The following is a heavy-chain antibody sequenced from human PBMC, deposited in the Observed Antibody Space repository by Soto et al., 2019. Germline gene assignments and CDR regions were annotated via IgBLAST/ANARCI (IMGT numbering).Heavy chain of an antibody. CDR2: IIPIFGTA. CDR3: AMSSRFLEFPSNPYNWFDP. V-gene: IGHV1-69*13. J-gene: IGHJ5*02. D-gene: IGHD3-3*01. Sequence: SVKVSCKASGGTFSSYAISWVRQAPGQGLEWMGGIIPIFGTANYAQKFQGRVTITADESTSTAYMELSSLRSEDTAVYYCAMSSRFLEFPSNPYNWFDPWGQGTLVTVSS. CDR1: GGTFSSYA.